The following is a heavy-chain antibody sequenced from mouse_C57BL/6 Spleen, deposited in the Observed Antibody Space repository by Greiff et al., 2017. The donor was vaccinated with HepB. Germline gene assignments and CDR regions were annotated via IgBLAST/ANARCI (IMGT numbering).Heavy chain of an antibody. CDR3: ARYGSSPYYAMDY. CDR1: GFTFTDYY. V-gene: IGHV7-3*01. CDR2: IRNKANGYTT. Sequence: VKLMESGGGLVQPGGSLSLSCAASGFTFTDYYMSWVRQPPGKALEWLGFIRNKANGYTTEYSASVKGRFTISRDNSQSILYLQMNALRAEDSATYYCARYGSSPYYAMDYWGQGTSVTVSS. D-gene: IGHD1-1*01. J-gene: IGHJ4*01.